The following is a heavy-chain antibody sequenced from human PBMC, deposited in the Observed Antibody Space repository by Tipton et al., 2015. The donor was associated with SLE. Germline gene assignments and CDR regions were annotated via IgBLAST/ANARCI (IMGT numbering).Heavy chain of an antibody. CDR2: ISYDGSNK. J-gene: IGHJ4*02. Sequence: RSLRLSCAASGFTFSSYAMHWVRQAPGKGLEWVAVISYDGSNKYYADSVKGRFTISRDNSKNTLYLQMNSLKTQDTAVYYCTKVTTMMVHLIDYWGQGTLVTVSS. D-gene: IGHD3-22*01. CDR3: TKVTTMMVHLIDY. V-gene: IGHV3-30*04. CDR1: GFTFSSYA.